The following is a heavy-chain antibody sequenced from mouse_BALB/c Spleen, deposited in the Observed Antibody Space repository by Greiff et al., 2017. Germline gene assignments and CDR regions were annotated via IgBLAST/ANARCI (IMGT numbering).Heavy chain of an antibody. D-gene: IGHD1-1*01. CDR1: GYSITSDYA. V-gene: IGHV3-2*02. J-gene: IGHJ1*01. CDR3: ARGYYGSRTSAGYFDV. CDR2: ISYSGST. Sequence: DVKLVESGPGLVKPSQSLSLTCTVTGYSITSDYAWNWIRQFPGNKLEWMGYISYSGSTSYNPSLKSRISITRDTSKNQFFLQLNSVTTEDTATYYCARGYYGSRTSAGYFDVWGAGTTVTVSS.